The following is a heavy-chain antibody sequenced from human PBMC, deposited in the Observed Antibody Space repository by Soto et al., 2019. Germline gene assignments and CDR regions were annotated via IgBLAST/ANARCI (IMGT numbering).Heavy chain of an antibody. V-gene: IGHV1-8*01. J-gene: IGHJ4*02. D-gene: IGHD3-10*01. CDR2: MNPNSGNT. CDR1: GYTFTSYD. CDR3: ARGINYYGSGSYYNVQYYFDH. Sequence: GASVKVSCKASGYTFTSYDINWVRQATGQGLEWMGWMNPNSGNTGYAQKFQGRVTMTRNTSISTAYMELSSLRSEDTAVYYCARGINYYGSGSYYNVQYYFDHWGQGTLVTVSS.